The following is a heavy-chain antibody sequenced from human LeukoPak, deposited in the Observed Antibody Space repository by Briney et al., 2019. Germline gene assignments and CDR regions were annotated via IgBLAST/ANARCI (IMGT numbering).Heavy chain of an antibody. Sequence: SVKVSCKTSGGTFSTYAITWVRQTPGQGLEWMGGIIPMFGTANYAQKFQDRVTITADKSTSTAYMELSSLRSEDTAVYYCATWPHRPSHDFWSGPFDIWGQGTMVTVSS. D-gene: IGHD3-3*01. V-gene: IGHV1-69*06. CDR3: ATWPHRPSHDFWSGPFDI. CDR1: GGTFSTYA. CDR2: IIPMFGTA. J-gene: IGHJ3*02.